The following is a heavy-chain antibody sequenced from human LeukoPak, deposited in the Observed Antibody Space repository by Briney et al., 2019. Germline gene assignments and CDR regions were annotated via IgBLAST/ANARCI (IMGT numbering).Heavy chain of an antibody. D-gene: IGHD1-26*01. CDR1: GYSISSGYY. Sequence: PSETLCLTCTVSGYSISSGYYWGWIRQPPGKGLEWIGSIYDSGSTYYNPSLKSRLTISVDTSKNQFSLKLSSVTAADTAVYYCARETERGSYLNYWGQGILVTVSS. CDR2: IYDSGST. CDR3: ARETERGSYLNY. V-gene: IGHV4-38-2*02. J-gene: IGHJ4*02.